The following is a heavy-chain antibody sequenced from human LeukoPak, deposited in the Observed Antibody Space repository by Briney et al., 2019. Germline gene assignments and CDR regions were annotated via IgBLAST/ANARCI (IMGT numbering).Heavy chain of an antibody. V-gene: IGHV3-9*01. Sequence: GGSLRLSCAASGFTVSSNYMSWVRQAPGKGLEWVSGISWNSGSIGYADSVKGRFTISRDNAKNSLYLQMNSLRAEDTALYYCAKDNYYDSSGYFQHWGQGTLVTVSS. J-gene: IGHJ1*01. CDR2: ISWNSGSI. CDR1: GFTVSSNY. D-gene: IGHD3-22*01. CDR3: AKDNYYDSSGYFQH.